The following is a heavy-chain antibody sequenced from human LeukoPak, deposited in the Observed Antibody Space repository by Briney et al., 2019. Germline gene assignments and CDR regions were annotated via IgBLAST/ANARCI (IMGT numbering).Heavy chain of an antibody. CDR1: GGSISSHY. V-gene: IGHV4-59*11. J-gene: IGHJ5*02. Sequence: SETLSLTWTVPGGSISSHYWSWLRQPPGKGLEWIGYIYYSGSTNYAPSLKGRVTISIDTSKNQFSLKLSTVTAADTAVYYCARKIDTVTTSWFDPWGQGTLVTVSS. D-gene: IGHD4-11*01. CDR3: ARKIDTVTTSWFDP. CDR2: IYYSGST.